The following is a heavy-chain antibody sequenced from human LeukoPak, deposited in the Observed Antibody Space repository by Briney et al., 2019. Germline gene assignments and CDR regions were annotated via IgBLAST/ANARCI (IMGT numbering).Heavy chain of an antibody. CDR2: ISGDGGTT. CDR3: AKDQGASGWGAFDY. CDR1: GTTFEDYA. Sequence: GGSLRLSCAASGTTFEDYAMHWVRQAPGKGLEWVSFISGDGGTTYYADSVKGRFTISRDNYKTSLNLQMNSLRTEDTALYYCAKDQGASGWGAFDYWGQGTLVTVSS. J-gene: IGHJ4*02. V-gene: IGHV3-43*02. D-gene: IGHD6-19*01.